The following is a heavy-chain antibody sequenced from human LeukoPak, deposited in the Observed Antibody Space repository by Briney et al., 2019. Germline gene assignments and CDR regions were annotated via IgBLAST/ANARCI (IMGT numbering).Heavy chain of an antibody. CDR3: AKHYMGSSYNRALDY. Sequence: TSSETLSLTCTVSGGSISSYYWSWIRQPPGKGLEWIGYIYYSGSTNYNPSLKSRVTISVDTSKNQFSLKLSSVTAADTAIYYCAKHYMGSSYNRALDYWGQGTLVTVSS. J-gene: IGHJ4*02. D-gene: IGHD3-10*01. CDR2: IYYSGST. CDR1: GGSISSYY. V-gene: IGHV4-59*08.